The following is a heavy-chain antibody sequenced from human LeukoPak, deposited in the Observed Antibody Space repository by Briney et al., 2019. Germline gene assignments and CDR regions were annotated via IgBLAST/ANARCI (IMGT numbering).Heavy chain of an antibody. V-gene: IGHV3-21*01. J-gene: IGHJ4*02. D-gene: IGHD5-18*01. CDR3: ARDRGYGVLDY. CDR2: ISSSSSYI. CDR1: GFTFDDYG. Sequence: GGSLRLSCAASGFTFDDYGMNWVRQAPGKGLEWVSSISSSSSYIYYADSVKGRFTISRDNAKNSLYLQMNSLRAEDTAVYYCARDRGYGVLDYWGQGTLVTVSS.